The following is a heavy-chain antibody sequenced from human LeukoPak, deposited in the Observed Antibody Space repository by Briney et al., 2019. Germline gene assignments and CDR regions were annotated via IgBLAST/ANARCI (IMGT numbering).Heavy chain of an antibody. D-gene: IGHD6-19*01. CDR3: ARDNSGRNYFEY. Sequence: GGPLRLSCAASGFTFSDYYMSWVRQAPGKGLEWISYINIGSDYTNYAGSVRGRFTISRDNAKNSLYLQMNSLRDEDTAVYYCARDNSGRNYFEYWGQGTLLPVYS. J-gene: IGHJ4*02. V-gene: IGHV3-11*05. CDR2: INIGSDYT. CDR1: GFTFSDYY.